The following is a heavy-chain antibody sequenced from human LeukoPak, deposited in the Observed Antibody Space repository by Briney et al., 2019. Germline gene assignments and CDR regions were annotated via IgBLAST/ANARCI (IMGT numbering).Heavy chain of an antibody. CDR2: IKQDGREN. J-gene: IGHJ4*02. V-gene: IGHV3-7*01. D-gene: IGHD5-12*01. Sequence: GGSLRLSCAGSGFTFNNYWMSWVRQTPGKGLEWVASIKQDGRENYYVDSVKGRFSISRDNAKNSLYLQMNSLRAEDMAVYYCAGYVHFDYWGRGTLVTVS. CDR1: GFTFNNYW. CDR3: AGYVHFDY.